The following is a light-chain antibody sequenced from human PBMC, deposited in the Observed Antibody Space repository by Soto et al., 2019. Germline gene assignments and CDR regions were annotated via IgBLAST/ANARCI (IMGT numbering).Light chain of an antibody. CDR2: EVS. CDR3: SSYSSSSTPV. CDR1: SSDVGGYNY. V-gene: IGLV2-14*01. Sequence: QSVLTQPASVSGSPGQSITIACTGTSSDVGGYNYVSWFQHHPGRAPKLMISEVSNRPSGVSNRFSASKSGNTASLTISGLQSEDEATYYCSSYSSSSTPVFGTGTEVTVL. J-gene: IGLJ1*01.